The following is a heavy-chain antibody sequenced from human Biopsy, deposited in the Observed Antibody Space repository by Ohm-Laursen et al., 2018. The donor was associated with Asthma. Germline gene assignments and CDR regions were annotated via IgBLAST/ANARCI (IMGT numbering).Heavy chain of an antibody. CDR1: GGTFNTYV. CDR3: ARKAGSCISRTCYSLDF. V-gene: IGHV1-69*01. D-gene: IGHD2-2*01. CDR2: INSVFGTT. Sequence: SSVKVSCKSLGGTFNTYVIGWVRQAPGQGLEWMGGINSVFGTTTYPQKFQDRVTITAVDSTSTVYMELSSLRSEDTAVYYCARKAGSCISRTCYSLDFWGQGTLVTASS. J-gene: IGHJ4*02.